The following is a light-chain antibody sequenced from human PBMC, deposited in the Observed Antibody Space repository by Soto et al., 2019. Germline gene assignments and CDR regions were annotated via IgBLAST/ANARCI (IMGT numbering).Light chain of an antibody. CDR2: EVS. J-gene: IGLJ1*01. CDR1: SSDVGGYNY. V-gene: IGLV2-8*01. CDR3: TSYAGRDTFV. Sequence: QSVLTQPPSASGSPGQSVTISCTGTSSDVGGYNYVSWYQQHPGKAPKLMIYEVSARPSGVPDRFSGSKSDNTASLTVSGLQPEDEADYYCTSYAGRDTFVFGTGTKLTVL.